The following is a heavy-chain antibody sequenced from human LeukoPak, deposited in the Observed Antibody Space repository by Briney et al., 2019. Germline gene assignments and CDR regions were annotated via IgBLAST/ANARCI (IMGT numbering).Heavy chain of an antibody. CDR1: GFTFSSYA. D-gene: IGHD6-19*01. J-gene: IGHJ4*02. V-gene: IGHV3-30*04. Sequence: GGSLRLSCAASGFTFSSYAMHWVRQAPGKGLQWVAVISYDGSNKYYADSVKGRFTISRDNSKNTLYLQMNSLRAEDTAVYYCARDPRQYSSDLQPLFDYWGQGTLVTVSS. CDR2: ISYDGSNK. CDR3: ARDPRQYSSDLQPLFDY.